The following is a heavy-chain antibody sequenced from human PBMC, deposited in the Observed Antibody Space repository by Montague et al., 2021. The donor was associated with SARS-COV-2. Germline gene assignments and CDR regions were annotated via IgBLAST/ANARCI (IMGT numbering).Heavy chain of an antibody. CDR2: IIASGST. CDR3: APPVGASYHFEY. CDR1: AFTISIFA. Sequence: SLRLSCAVSAFTISIFAMSWVRQPPGKGLEWVLAIIASGSTYYADSVKGRFTISRDNSKNTLYLQVNSLRAEDTAVYYSAPPVGASYHFEYWGQGTLLTFYS. V-gene: IGHV3-23*01. D-gene: IGHD1-26*01. J-gene: IGHJ4*02.